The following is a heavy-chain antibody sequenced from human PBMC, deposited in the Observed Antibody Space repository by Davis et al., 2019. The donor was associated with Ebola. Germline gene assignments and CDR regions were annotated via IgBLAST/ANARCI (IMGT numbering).Heavy chain of an antibody. Sequence: GGSLRLSCAASGFTFSSYAMSWVRQAPGKGLEWVAVISFDASNKDYAASVKGRFTISRDNSKNTVHLQMNSLRREDTAVYYCARGHDILTGSDNYFDYWGQGNLVTVSS. CDR1: GFTFSSYA. CDR2: ISFDASNK. CDR3: ARGHDILTGSDNYFDY. D-gene: IGHD3-9*01. J-gene: IGHJ4*02. V-gene: IGHV3-30-3*01.